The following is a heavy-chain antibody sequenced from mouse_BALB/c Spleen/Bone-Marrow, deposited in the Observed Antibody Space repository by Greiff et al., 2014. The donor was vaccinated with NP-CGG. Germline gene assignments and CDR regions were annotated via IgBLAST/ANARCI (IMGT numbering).Heavy chain of an antibody. Sequence: QVQLQQSGAELMKPGASVKISCKATGYTFSSYWIEWVKQRPGHGLEWIGEISPGSGSTNYNEKFKGKATFTADTSPNTAYMQLSSLTSEDSAVYYCARGDYYGRFAYWGQGTLVTVSA. CDR2: ISPGSGST. CDR1: GYTFSSYW. J-gene: IGHJ3*01. CDR3: ARGDYYGRFAY. V-gene: IGHV1-9*01. D-gene: IGHD1-1*01.